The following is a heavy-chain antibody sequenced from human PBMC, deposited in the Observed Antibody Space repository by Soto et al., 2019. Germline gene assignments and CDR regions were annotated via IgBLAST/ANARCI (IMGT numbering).Heavy chain of an antibody. J-gene: IGHJ5*02. D-gene: IGHD6-25*01. CDR2: INANNGGA. V-gene: IGHV1-2*02. Sequence: ASVKVSCKASGYTFTDYHIHWVRQAPGQGLEFMGWINANNGGAGSAQQFQGRVTVTRDTSVTTVYMELSNLRSDDTAVYYCAREGGSETLQPSYNWFDTWGQGTLVTVSS. CDR1: GYTFTDYH. CDR3: AREGGSETLQPSYNWFDT.